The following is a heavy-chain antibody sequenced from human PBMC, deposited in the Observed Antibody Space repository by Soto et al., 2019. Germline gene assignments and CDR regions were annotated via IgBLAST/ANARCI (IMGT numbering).Heavy chain of an antibody. CDR1: GFTFSRYG. D-gene: IGHD4-17*01. J-gene: IGHJ4*02. V-gene: IGHV3-33*01. Sequence: QVHLVESGGGVVQPGRSLRLSCVGSGFTFSRYGMHWVRQAPGGGLEWVAVIVSHGNDRDYADSVKGRFAISRDNSKNKLYLQMDNVGVEDTAMYYCSSDDDYEANGLDYLGQGPLVTVS. CDR2: IVSHGNDR. CDR3: SSDDDYEANGLDY.